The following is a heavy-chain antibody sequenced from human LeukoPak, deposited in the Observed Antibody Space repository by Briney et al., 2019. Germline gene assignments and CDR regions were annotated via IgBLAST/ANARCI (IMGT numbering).Heavy chain of an antibody. Sequence: SETLSLTCTVSGGSISSYYWSWIRQPPGKGLEWIGYIYYSGSTNYNPSLKSRVTISVDTSKNQFSLKLSSVTAADTAVYYCARQTRTIAAADAFDYWGQGTLVTVSS. D-gene: IGHD6-13*01. J-gene: IGHJ4*02. CDR3: ARQTRTIAAADAFDY. V-gene: IGHV4-59*08. CDR2: IYYSGST. CDR1: GGSISSYY.